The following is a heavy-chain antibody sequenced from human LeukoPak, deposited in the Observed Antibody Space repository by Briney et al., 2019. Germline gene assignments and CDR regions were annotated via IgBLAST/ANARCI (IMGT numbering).Heavy chain of an antibody. Sequence: WQTLALTCTFSSRSVKSGGYYWSWIRRPPGKGLGRIGSFYYTGISKYSPTLTSRVTISVDTFKNQFFLKLTSVTAADTAVYYCARDFSGTYYFDYWGQGTLVTVSS. V-gene: IGHV4-61*08. D-gene: IGHD1-26*01. CDR3: ARDFSGTYYFDY. J-gene: IGHJ4*02. CDR2: FYYTGIS. CDR1: SRSVKSGGYY.